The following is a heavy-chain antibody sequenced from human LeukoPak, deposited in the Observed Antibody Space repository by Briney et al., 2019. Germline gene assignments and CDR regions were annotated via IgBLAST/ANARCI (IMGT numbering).Heavy chain of an antibody. CDR2: IYYSGST. J-gene: IGHJ4*02. CDR1: GGSMTYYY. D-gene: IGHD4-11*01. V-gene: IGHV4-59*12. Sequence: PSETLSLTCTVSGGSMTYYYWSWIRQPPGKGLEWIGNIYYSGSTNYNPSLKSRVTISVDTSKNQFSLKLSSATAADTAVYYCARDGTVTILDYWGQGTLVTVSS. CDR3: ARDGTVTILDY.